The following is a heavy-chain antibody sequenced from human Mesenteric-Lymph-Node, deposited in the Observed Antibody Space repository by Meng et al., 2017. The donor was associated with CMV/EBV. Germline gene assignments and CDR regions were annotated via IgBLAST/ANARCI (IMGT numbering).Heavy chain of an antibody. V-gene: IGHV4-34*01. D-gene: IGHD3-10*01. CDR1: GGSFSGYY. CDR3: ARLALAPVVWGHYYYGMDV. J-gene: IGHJ6*02. CDR2: INHSGST. Sequence: GSLRLSCAVYGGSFSGYYWSWIRQPPGKGLEWIGEINHSGSTNYNPSLKSRVTISVDTSKNQFSLKLSSVTAADTAVYYCARLALAPVVWGHYYYGMDVWGQGTTVTVSS.